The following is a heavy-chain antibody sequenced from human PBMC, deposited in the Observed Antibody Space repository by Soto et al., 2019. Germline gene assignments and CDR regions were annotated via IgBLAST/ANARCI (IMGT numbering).Heavy chain of an antibody. CDR3: ARSQGSSTSLEIYYYYYSGMDV. CDR1: GGTFSSYA. Sequence: QVQLVQSGAEVKKPGSSVKVSCKASGGTFSSYAISWVRQAPGQGLEWMGGIIPIPGTANYAQKFQGRVTITADESTSTAYMELGSLRSEDTAVYYCARSQGSSTSLEIYYYYYSGMDVWGQGTTVTVSS. V-gene: IGHV1-69*01. CDR2: IIPIPGTA. J-gene: IGHJ6*02. D-gene: IGHD2-2*01.